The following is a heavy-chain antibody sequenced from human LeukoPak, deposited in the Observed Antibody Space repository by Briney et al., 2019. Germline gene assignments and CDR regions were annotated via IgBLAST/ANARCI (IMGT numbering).Heavy chain of an antibody. CDR1: GGSISSGDYY. D-gene: IGHD2-21*02. J-gene: IGHJ3*02. CDR3: ARDRCGGDCYSYAFDI. V-gene: IGHV4-30-4*01. CDR2: IYYSGST. Sequence: SETLSLTCTVSGGSISSGDYYWSWIRHPPGKGLEWIGYIYYSGSTYYNPSLKSRVTISVDTSKNQFSLKLSSVTAADTAVYYCARDRCGGDCYSYAFDIWGQGTTVAVSS.